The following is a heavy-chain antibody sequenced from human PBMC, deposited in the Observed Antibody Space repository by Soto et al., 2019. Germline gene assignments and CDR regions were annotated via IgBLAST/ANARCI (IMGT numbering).Heavy chain of an antibody. CDR2: IYWDDDK. V-gene: IGHV2-5*02. D-gene: IGHD2-15*01. J-gene: IGHJ3*02. Sequence: QITVKESGPTLVKPTQTLTLTCTFSGFSLSTSGVGVGWIRQPPGKALEWLALIYWDDDKRYSPSLQTRLTITEDTSKNQVVLTMTNMDPVDTATYYCAHGRYGRSGNEAFDIWGQGTMVTVSS. CDR3: AHGRYGRSGNEAFDI. CDR1: GFSLSTSGVG.